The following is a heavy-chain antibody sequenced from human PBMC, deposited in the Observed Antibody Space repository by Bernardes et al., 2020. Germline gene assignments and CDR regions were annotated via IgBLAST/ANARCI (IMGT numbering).Heavy chain of an antibody. CDR2: TNQDGSDK. CDR3: ARHQYYDFRE. CDR1: GFRFRGSW. J-gene: IGHJ4*02. D-gene: IGHD3-3*01. V-gene: IGHV3-7*01. Sequence: GGSLRLSCAASGFRFRGSWMSWVRQSPGKGPEWVANTNQDGSDKNYVDSVKGRFTISRDNAKNSLYLQMNSLRVEDTAVYYCARHQYYDFREWGQGTLVTVSS.